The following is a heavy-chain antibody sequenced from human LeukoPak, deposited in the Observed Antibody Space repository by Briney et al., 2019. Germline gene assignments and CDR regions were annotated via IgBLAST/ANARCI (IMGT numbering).Heavy chain of an antibody. D-gene: IGHD3-22*01. V-gene: IGHV4-4*07. CDR3: ARDGYYYDSSGYYPYYYYYYMDV. Sequence: SETLSLTCTVSGGSISSYYWSWIRQPAGKGLEWIGRIYTSGSTNYNPSLKSRVTMSVDTSKNQFSLKLSSVTAADTAVYYCARDGYYYDSSGYYPYYYYYYMDVWGKGTTVTISS. CDR2: IYTSGST. J-gene: IGHJ6*03. CDR1: GGSISSYY.